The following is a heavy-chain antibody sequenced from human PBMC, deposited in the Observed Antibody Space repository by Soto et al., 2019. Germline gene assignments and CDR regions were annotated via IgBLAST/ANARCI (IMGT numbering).Heavy chain of an antibody. CDR1: TNYA. Sequence: TNYAIHYVRQAPGQRPEWIGWISGGSGQTKYSHQFQGRVTITMDTSARTSYMEMTSLRSEDTAVYYCTRDQGYQLIYCWGQGTLVIVSS. CDR2: ISGGSGQT. V-gene: IGHV1-3*01. J-gene: IGHJ4*02. CDR3: TRDQGYQLIYC. D-gene: IGHD3-10*01.